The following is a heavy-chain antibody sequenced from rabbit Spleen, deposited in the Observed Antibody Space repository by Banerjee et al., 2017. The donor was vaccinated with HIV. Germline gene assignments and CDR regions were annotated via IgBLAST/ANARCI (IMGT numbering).Heavy chain of an antibody. CDR3: ARYYIFYGMDL. CDR1: GFDFSSYY. J-gene: IGHJ6*01. D-gene: IGHD4-1*01. CDR2: IAAGKGRI. V-gene: IGHV1S7*01. Sequence: QLKETGGGLVQPGGSLTLSCKASGFDFSSYYMSWVRQAPGKGLEWIGTIAAGKGRIYYATWVNGRFTISSDNAQNTVDLQMNSLTAADTATYFCARYYIFYGMDLWGPGTLVTVS.